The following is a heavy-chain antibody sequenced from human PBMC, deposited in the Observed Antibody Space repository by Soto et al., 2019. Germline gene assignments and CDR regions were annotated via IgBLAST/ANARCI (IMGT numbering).Heavy chain of an antibody. D-gene: IGHD4-17*01. CDR2: INPNGGTT. J-gene: IGHJ4*02. V-gene: IGHV1-46*03. CDR3: ARGYGDYGGRFDF. Sequence: QVQLVQSGAEGRKPGASVKVSCKAFGYTFTLYYIHWVRQAPGQGLEWMGIINPNGGTTSYSEKFQGRVNMTRDTSTSTVYMELSSLRSEETAVYYCARGYGDYGGRFDFWGQGTLVTVSS. CDR1: GYTFTLYY.